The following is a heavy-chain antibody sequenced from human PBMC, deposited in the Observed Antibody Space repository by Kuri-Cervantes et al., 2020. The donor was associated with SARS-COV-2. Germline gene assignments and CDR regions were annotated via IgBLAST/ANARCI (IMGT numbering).Heavy chain of an antibody. Sequence: GESLKISCVASGFTFSRHGIHWVRQAPGKGLEWVAGIWYDGTNKYYGDSVRGRFTISRDNSKNTLYLQMNSLRAEDTAVYYCARSRQGYSSSWYNNWFDPWGQGTLVTVSS. J-gene: IGHJ5*02. CDR3: ARSRQGYSSSWYNNWFDP. CDR1: GFTFSRHG. D-gene: IGHD6-13*01. CDR2: IWYDGTNK. V-gene: IGHV3-33*01.